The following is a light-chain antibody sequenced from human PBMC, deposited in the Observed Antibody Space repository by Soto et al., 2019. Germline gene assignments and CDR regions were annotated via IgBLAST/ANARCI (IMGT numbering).Light chain of an antibody. CDR1: QSVSSN. V-gene: IGKV3-15*01. CDR2: VAS. Sequence: EIVMTQSPATLSVSPGERATLSCRASQSVSSNLPWYQQKPGQAPRLLIDVASTRATGIPGRFSGSGSGTEFTLTISSLQSEDFAVYYCQQYNNWPTFGQGTKLEIK. J-gene: IGKJ2*01. CDR3: QQYNNWPT.